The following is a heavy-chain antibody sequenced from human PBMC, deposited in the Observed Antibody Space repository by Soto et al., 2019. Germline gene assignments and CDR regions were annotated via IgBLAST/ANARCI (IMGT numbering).Heavy chain of an antibody. V-gene: IGHV4-31*03. CDR1: GDAIYMGGYY. J-gene: IGHJ5*02. Sequence: TSETLSLTCTVSGDAIYMGGYYWTWLRQHPGKGLEWIGYIYLTGKTYYNPSIEIRVTMSVDTSKNQFSLKLASVTAADTAVYYCARAGSSTANWIDPWGQGTLVTVSS. CDR3: ARAGSSTANWIDP. D-gene: IGHD2-2*01. CDR2: IYLTGKT.